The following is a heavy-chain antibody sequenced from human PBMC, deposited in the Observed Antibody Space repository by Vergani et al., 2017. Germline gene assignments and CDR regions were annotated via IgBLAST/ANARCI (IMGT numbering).Heavy chain of an antibody. D-gene: IGHD1-26*01. Sequence: QVQLQESGPGLVKPSETLSLTCTVSGGSISSYYWSWIRQPAGKGLEWIGRIYTSGSTNYNPSLKSRVTMSVDTSKNQFSLKLSSVTAADTAVYYCARDPFQIVGATAPFDYWGQGTLVTVSS. J-gene: IGHJ4*02. CDR3: ARDPFQIVGATAPFDY. CDR2: IYTSGST. CDR1: GGSISSYY. V-gene: IGHV4-4*07.